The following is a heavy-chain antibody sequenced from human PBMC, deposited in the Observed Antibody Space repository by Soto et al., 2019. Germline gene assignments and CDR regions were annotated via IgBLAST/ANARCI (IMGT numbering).Heavy chain of an antibody. J-gene: IGHJ6*02. D-gene: IGHD6-19*01. CDR1: GGTFSSYP. CDR3: ALHPKSIAVAGTVGLVRYYYYYGMDV. Sequence: SVKVSCKASGGTFSSYPISWVRQAPGQGLEWMGGIIPIFGTANYAQKFQGRVTITADESTSTAYMELSSLRSEDTAVYYCALHPKSIAVAGTVGLVRYYYYYGMDVWGQGTTVTVSS. V-gene: IGHV1-69*13. CDR2: IIPIFGTA.